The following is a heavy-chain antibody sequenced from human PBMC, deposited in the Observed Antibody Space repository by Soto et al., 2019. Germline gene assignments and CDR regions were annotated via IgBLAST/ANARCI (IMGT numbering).Heavy chain of an antibody. D-gene: IGHD3-10*01. CDR2: IYHSGST. CDR1: GGCISRSNW. Sequence: SETLSLTCAVSGGCISRSNWWSWVRQPPGKGLEWIGEIYHSGSTNYNPSLKSRVTISVDKSKNQFSLKLSSVTAADTAVYYCARAMAVNWFDPWGQGTLISVS. CDR3: ARAMAVNWFDP. J-gene: IGHJ5*02. V-gene: IGHV4-4*02.